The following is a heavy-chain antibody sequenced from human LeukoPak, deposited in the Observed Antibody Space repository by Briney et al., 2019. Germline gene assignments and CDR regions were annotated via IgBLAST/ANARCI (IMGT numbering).Heavy chain of an antibody. CDR3: ARDSIHRRTTPFDY. Sequence: SETLSLTCNVSCVSISSSSYYWGWLRQPPGKGLEWIGSIYSSGSTYYNSSLKSRVTISIDPSKIQVSLKMSSVTAADTAVYYCARDSIHRRTTPFDYWGQGTLVTVSS. D-gene: IGHD1-7*01. CDR2: IYSSGST. J-gene: IGHJ4*02. V-gene: IGHV4-39*02. CDR1: CVSISSSSYY.